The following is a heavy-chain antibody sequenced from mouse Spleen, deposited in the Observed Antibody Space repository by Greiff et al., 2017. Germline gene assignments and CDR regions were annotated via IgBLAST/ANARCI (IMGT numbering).Heavy chain of an antibody. D-gene: IGHD6-1*01. V-gene: IGHV5-9-3*01. CDR2: ISSGGGNT. Sequence: EVQGVESGGGLVKLGGSLKLSCAASGFTFSSYAMSWVRQTPEKRLEWVATISSGGGNTYYPDSVKGRFTISRDNAKNTLYLQMSSLKSEDTAMYYCARLASYAMDYWGQGTSVTVSS. CDR3: ARLASYAMDY. CDR1: GFTFSSYA. J-gene: IGHJ4*01.